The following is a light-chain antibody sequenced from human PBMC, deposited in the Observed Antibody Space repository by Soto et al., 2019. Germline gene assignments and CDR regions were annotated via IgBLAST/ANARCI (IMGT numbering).Light chain of an antibody. CDR2: RND. CDR1: RSNMGTHT. Sequence: QSVLTQPPSASGTPGQRVTISCSGSRSNMGTHTVSWYQLLPGTAPKLLIFRNDKRPSGVPDRLSGSKSGTSASLAISGLQSEDEAEYYCAAWDDSLNGVIFGEGTKLTVL. V-gene: IGLV1-44*01. J-gene: IGLJ2*01. CDR3: AAWDDSLNGVI.